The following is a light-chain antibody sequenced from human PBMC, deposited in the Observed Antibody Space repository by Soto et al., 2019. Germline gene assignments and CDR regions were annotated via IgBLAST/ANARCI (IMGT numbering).Light chain of an antibody. CDR3: AAWDDSLKGV. Sequence: QSVLTQPPSASGTPGQRVTISCSGSSSNIGSNTVNWYQQLPGTAPKLIIYSNNQRPSGVPDRFSGSKSGTSAPLAISGLQSEDEADYYCAAWDDSLKGVFGGGTKLTVL. J-gene: IGLJ2*01. V-gene: IGLV1-44*01. CDR2: SNN. CDR1: SSNIGSNT.